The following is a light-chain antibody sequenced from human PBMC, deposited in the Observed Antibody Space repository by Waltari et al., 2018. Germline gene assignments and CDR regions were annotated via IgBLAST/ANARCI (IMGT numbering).Light chain of an antibody. CDR2: EVS. CDR1: SSDVGGSNF. V-gene: IGLV2-14*01. J-gene: IGLJ2*01. CDR3: SSHTSSSTVV. Sequence: QSALTQPASVSGSPGQSITIPCTGTSSDVGGSNFVSWYQHHPGKAPKLMIYEVSKRPSGVSIRFSGSKSGNAASLTISGLQAEDESDYYCSSHTSSSTVVFGGGTKLTVL.